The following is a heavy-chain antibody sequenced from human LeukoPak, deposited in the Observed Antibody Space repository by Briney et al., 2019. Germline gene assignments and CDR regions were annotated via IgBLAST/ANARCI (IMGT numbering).Heavy chain of an antibody. CDR1: GFTFSSYA. D-gene: IGHD2-15*01. V-gene: IGHV3-23*01. Sequence: PGGSLRLSCAASGFTFSSYAMSWVRQAPGKGLEWVSAISGSGGSTYYADSVKGRFTISRDNSKNTLYLQMNSLRAEDTAVYYCAKGLIGIVVVVADIDYWGQGTLVTVSS. CDR2: ISGSGGST. J-gene: IGHJ4*02. CDR3: AKGLIGIVVVVADIDY.